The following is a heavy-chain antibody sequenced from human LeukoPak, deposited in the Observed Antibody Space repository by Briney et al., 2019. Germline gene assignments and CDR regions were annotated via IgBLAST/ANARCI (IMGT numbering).Heavy chain of an antibody. CDR1: GGSFSGYY. CDR2: INHSGST. D-gene: IGHD5-24*01. J-gene: IGHJ4*02. V-gene: IGHV4-34*01. Sequence: PSETLSLTCAVYGGSFSGYYWSWIRQPPGKGLEWIGEINHSGSTNYNPSLKSRVTISVDTSKNQFSLKLSSVTAADTAVYYCVRGGEGYYYVHWGQGTLVTVSS. CDR3: VRGGEGYYYVH.